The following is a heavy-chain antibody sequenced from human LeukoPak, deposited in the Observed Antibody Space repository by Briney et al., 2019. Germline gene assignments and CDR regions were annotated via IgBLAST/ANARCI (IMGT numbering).Heavy chain of an antibody. CDR3: AREIAAAVDY. J-gene: IGHJ4*02. Sequence: GGSLRLSCAASGFTFSSYEMNWVRQAPGKGLEWVPYISSSGSTIYYADSVKGRFTISRDNAKNSLYLQMNSLRAEDTAVYYCAREIAAAVDYWGQGTLVTVSS. V-gene: IGHV3-48*03. CDR1: GFTFSSYE. D-gene: IGHD6-13*01. CDR2: ISSSGSTI.